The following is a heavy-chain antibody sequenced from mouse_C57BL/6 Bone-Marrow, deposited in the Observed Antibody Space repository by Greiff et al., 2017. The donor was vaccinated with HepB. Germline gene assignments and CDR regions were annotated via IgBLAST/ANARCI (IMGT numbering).Heavy chain of an antibody. CDR1: GFTFSDYG. Sequence: EVMLVESGGGLVKPGGSLKLSCAASGFTFSDYGMHWVRQAPEKGLEWVAYISSGSSTIYYADTVKGRFTISRDNDKNTLFLQMTSLRSEDTAMYYCASNYVYAMDYWGQGTSVTVSS. CDR2: ISSGSSTI. J-gene: IGHJ4*01. V-gene: IGHV5-17*01. CDR3: ASNYVYAMDY. D-gene: IGHD2-1*01.